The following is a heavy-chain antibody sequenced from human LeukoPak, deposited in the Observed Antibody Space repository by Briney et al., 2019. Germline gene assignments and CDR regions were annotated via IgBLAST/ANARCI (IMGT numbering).Heavy chain of an antibody. CDR1: GGSISSNSYY. CDR2: MYYSGST. Sequence: SETLSLTCTVSGGSISSNSYYWGWIRQPPGKGLEWIGSMYYSGSTYYNPSLKSRVTISVDTSKNQFSLKLSSVTAADTAVYYCARQSPIDDFWSGYSSGSDYWGRGTLVTVSS. CDR3: ARQSPIDDFWSGYSSGSDY. V-gene: IGHV4-39*01. D-gene: IGHD3-3*01. J-gene: IGHJ4*02.